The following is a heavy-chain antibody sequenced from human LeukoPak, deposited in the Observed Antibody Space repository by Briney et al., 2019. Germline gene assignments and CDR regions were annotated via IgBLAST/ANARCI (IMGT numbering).Heavy chain of an antibody. V-gene: IGHV3-74*01. CDR3: TKGSTYRKDPEYMDV. Sequence: PGGSLRLACAASGFTFSSYWMHWVRRAPGRGLVLISRINTNGNRKSYADSVKGRFTIPRNNSKSTLYLQRNSLRAEDTAGYYCTKGSTYRKDPEYMDVWGKGTTVTVSS. D-gene: IGHD5/OR15-5a*01. CDR2: INTNGNRK. CDR1: GFTFSSYW. J-gene: IGHJ6*03.